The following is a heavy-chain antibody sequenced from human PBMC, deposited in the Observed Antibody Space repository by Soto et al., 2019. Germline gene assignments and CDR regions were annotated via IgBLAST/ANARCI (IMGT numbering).Heavy chain of an antibody. D-gene: IGHD2-15*01. V-gene: IGHV3-7*01. CDR1: GFTFSSYW. Sequence: PGGSLRLSCAASGFTFSSYWMSWVRQAPGKGLEWVANSNQDESEIFYVDSVKGRFTISRDNTKNSLYLQMNSLRVEDTAAYFCARDKGYSIFDYWGQGNQVTV. CDR3: ARDKGYSIFDY. J-gene: IGHJ4*02. CDR2: SNQDESEI.